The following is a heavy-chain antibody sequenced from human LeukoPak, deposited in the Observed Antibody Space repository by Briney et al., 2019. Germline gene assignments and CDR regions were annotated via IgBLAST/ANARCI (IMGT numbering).Heavy chain of an antibody. D-gene: IGHD3-9*01. Sequence: GVSLRLSCAASGFTFSSYAMSWVRQAPGKGLEWVSAISGSGGSTYYADSVKGRFTISRDNSKNTLYLQMNSLRAEDTAVYYCAKDIVLTGYYTVFDYWGQGTLVTVSS. CDR2: ISGSGGST. V-gene: IGHV3-23*01. CDR1: GFTFSSYA. CDR3: AKDIVLTGYYTVFDY. J-gene: IGHJ4*02.